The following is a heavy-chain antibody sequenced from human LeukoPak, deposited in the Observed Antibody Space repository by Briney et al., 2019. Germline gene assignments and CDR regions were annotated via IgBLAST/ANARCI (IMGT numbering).Heavy chain of an antibody. CDR2: IYYSGST. CDR1: GGSFSGYY. CDR3: AKHSGAGTGFVY. Sequence: SETLSLTCAVYGGSFSGYYWSWIRQPPGKGLEYIVYIYYSGSTNYNPSLKSQLTISIDTSKNQFSLNLRSVTAADTAVYYCAKHSGAGTGFVYWGQGTLVTVSS. D-gene: IGHD6-19*01. J-gene: IGHJ4*02. V-gene: IGHV4-59*08.